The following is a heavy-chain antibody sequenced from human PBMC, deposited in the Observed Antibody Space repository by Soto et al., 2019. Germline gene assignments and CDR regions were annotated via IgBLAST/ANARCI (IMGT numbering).Heavy chain of an antibody. CDR1: GGSISPFY. CDR3: ARSGLPFLPFDY. Sequence: PSETLSLTCTVSGGSISPFYWSWIRQHPGKGLEWIGYIYYSGSTYYNPSLKSRVTISVDTSKNQFSLKLSSVTAADTAVYYCARSGLPFLPFDYWGQGTLVTVSS. D-gene: IGHD2-21*02. CDR2: IYYSGST. V-gene: IGHV4-59*06. J-gene: IGHJ4*02.